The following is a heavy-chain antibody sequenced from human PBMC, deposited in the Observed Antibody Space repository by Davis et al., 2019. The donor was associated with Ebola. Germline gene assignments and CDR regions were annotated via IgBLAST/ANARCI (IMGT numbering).Heavy chain of an antibody. V-gene: IGHV3-23*01. CDR3: AKDPRITVTTGGFDY. CDR2: ISGSGGST. D-gene: IGHD4-17*01. Sequence: PGGSLRLSCAASGFTFSSYAMSWVRQAPGKGLEWVSAISGSGGSTYYADSVKGRFTISRDNSKNTLYLQMNSLRAEDTAVYYCAKDPRITVTTGGFDYWGQGTLVIVSS. J-gene: IGHJ4*02. CDR1: GFTFSSYA.